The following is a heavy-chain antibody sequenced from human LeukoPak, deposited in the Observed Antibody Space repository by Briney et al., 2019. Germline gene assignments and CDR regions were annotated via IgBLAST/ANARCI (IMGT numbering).Heavy chain of an antibody. CDR3: ARDGAGAYYYYYYMDV. CDR2: IIPIFGTA. D-gene: IGHD6-13*01. V-gene: IGHV1-69*13. J-gene: IGHJ6*03. CDR1: GGTFSSYA. Sequence: ASVKVSCKASGGTFSSYAISWVRQAPGQGLEWMGGIIPIFGTANYAQKFQGRVTITADESTSTAYMELSSLRSEDTAVYYCARDGAGAYYYYYYMDVWGKGTTVTVSS.